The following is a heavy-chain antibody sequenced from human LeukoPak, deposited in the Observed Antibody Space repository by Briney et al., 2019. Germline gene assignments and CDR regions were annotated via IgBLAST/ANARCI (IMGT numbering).Heavy chain of an antibody. CDR2: IRNKARRCTT. Sequence: PGGSLRLSCAASDFTFSDHHMDWVRQAPGEGLEWIARIRNKARRCTTEYAASVNGRFTISRDDSENSLYLQMDSLKTEDTAVYYCARSPLGIAPFDSWGQGTLVAVSS. CDR3: ARSPLGIAPFDS. V-gene: IGHV3-72*01. CDR1: DFTFSDHH. J-gene: IGHJ4*02. D-gene: IGHD7-27*01.